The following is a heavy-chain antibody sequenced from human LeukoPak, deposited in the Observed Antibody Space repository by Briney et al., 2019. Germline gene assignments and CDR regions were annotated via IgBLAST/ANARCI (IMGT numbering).Heavy chain of an antibody. J-gene: IGHJ6*03. CDR2: VSHSGIT. CDR3: ARERIAARQDYYYMDV. CDR1: GFSISSDYY. Sequence: SETLSLTCTVSGFSISSDYYWGWIRQPPGKGLEWLGSVSHSGITYYNSSLNSRVTISVDTSKNQFSLKLSSVTAADTAVYYCARERIAARQDYYYMDVWGKGTTVTVSS. V-gene: IGHV4-38-2*02. D-gene: IGHD6-6*01.